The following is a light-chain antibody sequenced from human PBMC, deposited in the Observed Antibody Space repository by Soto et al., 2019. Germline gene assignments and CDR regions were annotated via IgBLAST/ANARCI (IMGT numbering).Light chain of an antibody. CDR2: GAS. CDR1: QSVSSSY. Sequence: EIVLTQSPGTLSLSPGERATLSCRASQSVSSSYLAWYQQKPGQAPRLLIYGASSRATGIPDRFSGSGSGTDFTLNISRLETEDFAVYYCQQYGSSPRFTFGPGTKVDIK. J-gene: IGKJ3*01. V-gene: IGKV3-20*01. CDR3: QQYGSSPRFT.